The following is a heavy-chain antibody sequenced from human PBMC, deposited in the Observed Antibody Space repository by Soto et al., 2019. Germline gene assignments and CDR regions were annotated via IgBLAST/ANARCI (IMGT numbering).Heavy chain of an antibody. CDR3: AKGVSYCVIDY. J-gene: IGHJ4*02. V-gene: IGHV3-30*18. D-gene: IGHD2-8*02. Sequence: QVQLVESGGGVVQPGMSLRLSCAASGFTFSTYGMHWVRQAPGKGLEWVAVISYDGSNKYYADSVKGRFTISRDNSKYTLYLQISSLIAEDTAVYYCAKGVSYCVIDYWGQGTLVTVSS. CDR1: GFTFSTYG. CDR2: ISYDGSNK.